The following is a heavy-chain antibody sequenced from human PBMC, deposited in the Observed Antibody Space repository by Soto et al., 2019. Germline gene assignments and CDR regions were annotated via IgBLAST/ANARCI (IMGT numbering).Heavy chain of an antibody. CDR3: ARALGAMADY. V-gene: IGHV4-59*01. CDR1: GGSISSYY. J-gene: IGHJ4*02. CDR2: IYYSGST. D-gene: IGHD5-18*01. Sequence: SETLSLTCTVSGGSISSYYWSWIRQPPGKGLEWIGYIYYSGSTNYNPSLKSRVTISVDTSKNQFSLKLSSVTAADTAVYYCARALGAMADYWGQGTLVTVSS.